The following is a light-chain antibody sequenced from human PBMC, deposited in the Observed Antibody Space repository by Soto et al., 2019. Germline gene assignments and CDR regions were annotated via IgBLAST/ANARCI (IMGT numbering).Light chain of an antibody. J-gene: IGKJ2*01. Sequence: DIQLTQSPSFLSASVGDRVTITCRASQGISSSLAWFQQKPGKAPKLLIYAASTLQSRAPSRFSGSGSGTDFTLTISSLQPEDFATYYCQQLNTYPHTFGQGTK. CDR2: AAS. CDR3: QQLNTYPHT. V-gene: IGKV1-9*01. CDR1: QGISSS.